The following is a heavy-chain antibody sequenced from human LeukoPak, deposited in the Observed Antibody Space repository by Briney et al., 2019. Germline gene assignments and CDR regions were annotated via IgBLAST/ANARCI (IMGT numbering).Heavy chain of an antibody. CDR2: LSWNSGSI. CDR3: AKDLRDDSSGYYYEFDY. J-gene: IGHJ4*02. V-gene: IGHV3-9*01. Sequence: GGSLRLSCVASGFTFNDYAMHWVRQAPGKGLEWVSGLSWNSGSIGYADSVKGRFTISRDNAKNSLYLQMNSLRAEDTALYYCAKDLRDDSSGYYYEFDYWGQGTLVTVSS. D-gene: IGHD3-22*01. CDR1: GFTFNDYA.